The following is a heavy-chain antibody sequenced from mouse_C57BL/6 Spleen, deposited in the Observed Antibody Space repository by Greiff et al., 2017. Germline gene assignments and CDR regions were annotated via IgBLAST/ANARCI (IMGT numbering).Heavy chain of an antibody. V-gene: IGHV1-82*01. CDR1: GYAFSSSW. J-gene: IGHJ3*01. Sequence: QVQLQQSGPELVKPGASVKLSCKASGYAFSSSWMNWVKQRPGQGLEWIGRIYPGDGDTNYNGKFKGKATLTADKSSSTAYMQLSSLTSEDSAVYFCARSDYDYSWFAYWGQGTLVTVSA. CDR2: IYPGDGDT. CDR3: ARSDYDYSWFAY. D-gene: IGHD2-4*01.